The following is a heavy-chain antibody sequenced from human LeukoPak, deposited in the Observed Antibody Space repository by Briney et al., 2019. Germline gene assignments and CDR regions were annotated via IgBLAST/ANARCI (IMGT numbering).Heavy chain of an antibody. J-gene: IGHJ6*03. CDR3: ARHNDQGPFPYYYYHMDV. CDR1: GGSISSSSYY. V-gene: IGHV4-39*01. D-gene: IGHD2-8*01. Sequence: KPSETLSLTCTVSGGSISSSSYYWGWIRQPPGKGLEWIGSIYHSGSTYYNPSLKSRVTISVDTSKNQFSLKLSSVTAADTAVYYCARHNDQGPFPYYYYHMDVWGKGTTVTISS. CDR2: IYHSGST.